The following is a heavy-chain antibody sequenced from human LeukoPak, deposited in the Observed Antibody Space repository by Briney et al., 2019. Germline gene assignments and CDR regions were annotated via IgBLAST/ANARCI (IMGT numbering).Heavy chain of an antibody. V-gene: IGHV4-34*01. D-gene: IGHD3-9*01. Sequence: SETLSLTCAVYGGSFSGYYWSWIRQPPGKGLEWIGEINHGGSTNYNPSLKSRLTISVDTSKNQFSLKLSSVTAAETAVYYCAREGVYYDILAAYYRPYYFDFWGQGTLVTVYS. CDR1: GGSFSGYY. CDR2: INHGGST. CDR3: AREGVYYDILAAYYRPYYFDF. J-gene: IGHJ4*02.